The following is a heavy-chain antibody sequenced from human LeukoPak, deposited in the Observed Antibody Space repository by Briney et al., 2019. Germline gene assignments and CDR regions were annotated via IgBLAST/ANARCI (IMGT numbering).Heavy chain of an antibody. CDR3: TREREGTY. J-gene: IGHJ4*02. D-gene: IGHD1-7*01. V-gene: IGHV3-21*01. CDR1: GVTFSGYR. Sequence: GGSLRLSCAASGVTFSGYRVNGVRQAPGKGLEWVSSISSSSSYIYYADSVKGRFTISRDNAKNSLYLQMNSLRAEDTAVYYCTREREGTYWGQGALVTVSS. CDR2: ISSSSSYI.